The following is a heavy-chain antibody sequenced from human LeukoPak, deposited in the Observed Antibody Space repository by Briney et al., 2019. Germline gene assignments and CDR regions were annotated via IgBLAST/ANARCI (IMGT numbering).Heavy chain of an antibody. CDR3: AKDPNWTYYFDY. J-gene: IGHJ4*02. CDR2: ISGSGGGT. CDR1: GFTFSSYA. Sequence: GGSLRRSCAASGFTFSSYAMSWVSQAPGKGLECVSTISGSGGGTYYADSVKGRFTISRDNSENTLFLQMNSLRAEDTALYYCAKDPNWTYYFDYWGQGTLVTVSS. V-gene: IGHV3-23*01. D-gene: IGHD1-20*01.